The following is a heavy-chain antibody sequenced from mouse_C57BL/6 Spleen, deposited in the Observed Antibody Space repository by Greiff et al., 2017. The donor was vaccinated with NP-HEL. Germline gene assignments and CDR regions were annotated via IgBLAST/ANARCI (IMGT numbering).Heavy chain of an antibody. D-gene: IGHD2-4*01. CDR2: IHPSDSDT. Sequence: QVQLKQPGAELVKPGASVKVSCKASGYTFTSYWMHWVKQRPGQGLEWIGRIHPSDSDTNYNQKFKGKATLTVDKSSSTAYMQLSSLTSEDSAVYYCAIEGGYYDYDEGFAYWGQGTLVTVSA. J-gene: IGHJ3*01. V-gene: IGHV1-74*01. CDR1: GYTFTSYW. CDR3: AIEGGYYDYDEGFAY.